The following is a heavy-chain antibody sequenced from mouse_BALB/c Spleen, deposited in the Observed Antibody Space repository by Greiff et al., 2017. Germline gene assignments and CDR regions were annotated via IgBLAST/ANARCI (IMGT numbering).Heavy chain of an antibody. J-gene: IGHJ1*01. CDR3: ARRGLPSWYFDV. CDR2: IYPGGGYT. D-gene: IGHD2-4*01. CDR1: GYTFTNYW. Sequence: QVHVKQSGAELVRPGTSVKISCKASGYTFTNYWLGWVKQRPGHGLEWIGDIYPGGGYTNYNEKFKGKATLTADTSSSTAYMQLSSLTSEDSAVYFCARRGLPSWYFDVWGAGTTVTVSS. V-gene: IGHV1-63*02.